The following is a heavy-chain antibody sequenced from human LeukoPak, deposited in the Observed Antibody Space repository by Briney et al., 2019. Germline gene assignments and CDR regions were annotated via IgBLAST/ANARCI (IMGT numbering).Heavy chain of an antibody. CDR1: GFTFSSYD. D-gene: IGHD6-19*01. V-gene: IGHV3-13*04. CDR2: INTAGDT. J-gene: IGHJ4*02. CDR3: TRAPPGSGWLVDN. Sequence: PGGSLRLSCAASGFTFSSYDMLWVRQPTGKGLEWVSAINTAGDTFYSGSVRGRFTISRENAKNSFYLQMNSLRAGDTAAYYCTRAPPGSGWLVDNWGQGTLVTVSS.